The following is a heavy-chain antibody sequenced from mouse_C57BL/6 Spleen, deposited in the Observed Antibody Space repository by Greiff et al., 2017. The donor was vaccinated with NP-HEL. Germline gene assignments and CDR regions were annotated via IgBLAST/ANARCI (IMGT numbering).Heavy chain of an antibody. Sequence: EVMLVESGGGLVKPGGSLKLSCAASGFTFSDYGMHWVRQAPEKGLEWVAYISSGSSTIYYADTVKGRFTISRDNAKNTLFLQMTSLRSEDTAMYYCASDSSGYNMDYWGQGTSVTVSS. D-gene: IGHD3-2*02. J-gene: IGHJ4*01. CDR3: ASDSSGYNMDY. CDR2: ISSGSSTI. CDR1: GFTFSDYG. V-gene: IGHV5-17*01.